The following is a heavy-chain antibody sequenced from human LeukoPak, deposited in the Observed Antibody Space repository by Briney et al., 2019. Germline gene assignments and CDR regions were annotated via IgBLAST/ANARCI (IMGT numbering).Heavy chain of an antibody. J-gene: IGHJ4*02. V-gene: IGHV3-74*01. Sequence: GGSLRLSCAASGFTFTSYWMTWVRQAPGKGLAWVSRIRADGGTKYYADSVKGRFTVSRDNARNTLYLQMDSLRVDDTAVYYCARGFAEAVPGYFDYWGQGTLVTVSS. CDR3: ARGFAEAVPGYFDY. D-gene: IGHD6-19*01. CDR2: IRADGGTK. CDR1: GFTFTSYW.